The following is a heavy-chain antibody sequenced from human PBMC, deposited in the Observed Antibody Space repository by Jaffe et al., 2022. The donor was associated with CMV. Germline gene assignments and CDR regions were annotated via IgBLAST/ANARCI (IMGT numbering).Heavy chain of an antibody. CDR2: IYPGDSDT. CDR3: ARQREYCSGGSCFYPFDY. CDR1: GYSFTSYW. Sequence: EVQLVQSGAEVKKPGESLKISCKGSGYSFTSYWIGWVRQMPGKGLEWMGIIYPGDSDTRYSPSFQGQVTISADKSISTAYLQWSSLKASDTAMYYCARQREYCSGGSCFYPFDYWGQGTLVTVSS. J-gene: IGHJ4*02. V-gene: IGHV5-51*01. D-gene: IGHD2-15*01.